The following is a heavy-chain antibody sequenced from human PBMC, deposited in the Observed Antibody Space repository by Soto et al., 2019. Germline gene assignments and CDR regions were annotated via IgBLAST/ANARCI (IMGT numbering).Heavy chain of an antibody. Sequence: PGGSLRLSCVASGFSFSSYYMTWVRQAPGKGLEWVANINKDGSDIHGVGSVMGRFTNSRDNAKNSLYLQMNSLRAEDTAVYYCARENFYYMDVWGKGTTVTVSS. CDR2: INKDGSDI. CDR1: GFSFSSYY. V-gene: IGHV3-7*01. CDR3: ARENFYYMDV. J-gene: IGHJ6*03.